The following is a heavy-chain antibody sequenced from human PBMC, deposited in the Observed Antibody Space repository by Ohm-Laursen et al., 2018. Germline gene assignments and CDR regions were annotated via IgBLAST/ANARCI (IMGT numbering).Heavy chain of an antibody. Sequence: SLRLSCSASGFTFSSNAMNWVRQAPGKGLEWVSYISSSGSTIFYADSVKGRFIISRDNAKNSLYLQMNSLRAEDTAVYYCATADSSSWYYFDYWGQGTLVTVSS. CDR1: GFTFSSNA. CDR3: ATADSSSWYYFDY. CDR2: ISSSGSTI. J-gene: IGHJ4*02. V-gene: IGHV3-48*03. D-gene: IGHD6-13*01.